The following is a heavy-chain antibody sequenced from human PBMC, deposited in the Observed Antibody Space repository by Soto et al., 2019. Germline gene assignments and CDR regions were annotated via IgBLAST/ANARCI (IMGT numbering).Heavy chain of an antibody. V-gene: IGHV4-4*02. CDR1: GDSISSSNW. Sequence: QVQLQESGPGLVKPSGTLSLTCAVSGDSISSSNWWSWVRQPPGKGLEWIGEVYHTGSTNYNPSLNSRVSISVDKSKNHFSLKLSSLTAADTAVYYCARTSVTKLVVVIPFDYWGQGTLVTVSS. J-gene: IGHJ4*01. CDR2: VYHTGST. CDR3: ARTSVTKLVVVIPFDY. D-gene: IGHD3-22*01.